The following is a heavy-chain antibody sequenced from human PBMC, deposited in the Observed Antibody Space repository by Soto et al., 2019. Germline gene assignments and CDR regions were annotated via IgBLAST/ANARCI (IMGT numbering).Heavy chain of an antibody. Sequence: QVQLQESGPGLVKPSGTLSLTCAVSGGSISSSNWWSWVRQPPGKGLEWIGEIYHSGSTNYNPSLKSRVTISVDKSKNQVSLKLSSVTAADTAVYYCARFGYGENRVSWFDPWGQGTLVTVSS. CDR2: IYHSGST. V-gene: IGHV4-4*02. CDR1: GGSISSSNW. CDR3: ARFGYGENRVSWFDP. D-gene: IGHD4-17*01. J-gene: IGHJ5*02.